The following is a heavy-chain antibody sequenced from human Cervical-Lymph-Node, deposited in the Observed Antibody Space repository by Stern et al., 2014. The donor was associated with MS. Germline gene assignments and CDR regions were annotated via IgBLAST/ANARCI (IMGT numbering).Heavy chain of an antibody. D-gene: IGHD1-26*01. J-gene: IGHJ5*01. CDR2: FIPLLGTG. V-gene: IGHV1-69*08. CDR3: AIGAGSYWGSFDS. CDR1: GTSFRTYT. Sequence: VQLVQSGTELKKPGSSVKVSCKASGTSFRTYTFSWVRQAPGQGLEWMGRFIPLLGTGSYTQKFQGRLTIIADPSTTSGCMELSSLRSDDTAVYYCAIGAGSYWGSFDSWGQGTLVTVSS.